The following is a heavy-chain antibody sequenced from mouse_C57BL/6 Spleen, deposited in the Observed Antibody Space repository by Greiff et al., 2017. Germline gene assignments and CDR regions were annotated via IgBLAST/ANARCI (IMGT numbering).Heavy chain of an antibody. V-gene: IGHV1-72*01. CDR1: GYTFTSYW. CDR2: IDPNSGGT. Sequence: QVQLQQPGAELVKPGASVKLSCKASGYTFTSYWMHWVKQRPGRGLEWIGRIDPNSGGTKYNEKFKGKATLTVDKPSSTAYMQLSSLTSEDAAVYYCAREYYGSSSNWYFDVWGTGTTVTVSS. CDR3: AREYYGSSSNWYFDV. D-gene: IGHD1-1*01. J-gene: IGHJ1*03.